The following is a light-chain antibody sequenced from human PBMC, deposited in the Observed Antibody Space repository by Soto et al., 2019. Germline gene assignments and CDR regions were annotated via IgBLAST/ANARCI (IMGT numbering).Light chain of an antibody. V-gene: IGKV1-5*01. Sequence: DIQMTQSPSTLSASVGDRVTITCRASQSISSSLARYQQKPGKAPKLLIYDASNLESGVPSIFSGSGSGTEFTLTISSLPPDDFATYYCQQYSTYSTFGQGTRVEIK. CDR2: DAS. CDR3: QQYSTYST. J-gene: IGKJ1*01. CDR1: QSISSS.